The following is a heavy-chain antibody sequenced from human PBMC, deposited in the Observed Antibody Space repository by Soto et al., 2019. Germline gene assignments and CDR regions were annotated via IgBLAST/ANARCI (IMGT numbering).Heavy chain of an antibody. D-gene: IGHD3-22*01. CDR1: GDSISRIDYY. J-gene: IGHJ3*02. Sequence: TLSLTCSVSGDSISRIDYYWTWIRQHPEKGLEWIGNIYFRGNTYYSPSLESRLTISVDTSKNQFSLKLTSVTAADTAVYYCAREGGSYDSGGYLIRGAFDIWGQGTMVTVS. V-gene: IGHV4-31*03. CDR2: IYFRGNT. CDR3: AREGGSYDSGGYLIRGAFDI.